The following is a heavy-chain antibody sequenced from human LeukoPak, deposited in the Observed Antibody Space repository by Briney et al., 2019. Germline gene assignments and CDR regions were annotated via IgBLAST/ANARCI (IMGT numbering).Heavy chain of an antibody. CDR3: AKDPVVVIAARFGY. D-gene: IGHD2-21*01. V-gene: IGHV3-23*01. CDR2: ISGSGGST. J-gene: IGHJ4*02. Sequence: GGSPRLSCAASGFTFSSYAMSWVRQAPGKGLEWVSAISGSGGSTYYADSVKGRFTISRDNPKNTLYLQMNSLRAEDTAVYYCAKDPVVVIAARFGYWGQGTLVTVSS. CDR1: GFTFSSYA.